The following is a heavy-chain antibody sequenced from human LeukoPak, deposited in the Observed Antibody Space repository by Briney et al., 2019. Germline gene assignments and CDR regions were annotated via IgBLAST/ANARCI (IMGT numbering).Heavy chain of an antibody. CDR1: GFTFSRYS. V-gene: IGHV3-48*02. CDR3: AREGYTSGWAPAFDV. Sequence: GGSLRLSCAASGFTFSRYSMNWVRQAPGKGLEWVSYISSSSSTIYYADSVKGRFTISRDNAKNSLCLQMNSLRDEDTAVYYCAREGYTSGWAPAFDVWGQGTMVTVS. D-gene: IGHD6-19*01. CDR2: ISSSSSTI. J-gene: IGHJ3*01.